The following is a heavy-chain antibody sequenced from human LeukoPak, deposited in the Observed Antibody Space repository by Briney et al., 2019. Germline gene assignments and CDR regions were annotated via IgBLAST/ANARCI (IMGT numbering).Heavy chain of an antibody. CDR3: ARDLDYRGFIQLWLGAFDI. D-gene: IGHD5-18*01. CDR1: GLIFSSYA. CDR2: ISYDGSNE. J-gene: IGHJ3*02. Sequence: PRRSLRLSCAASGLIFSSYAMHWVRQAPGKGLEWVAVISYDGSNEYYADSVKGRFTISRDNSKNTLYLQMNSLRAEDTAVYYCARDLDYRGFIQLWLGAFDIWGQGTMVTVSS. V-gene: IGHV3-30*04.